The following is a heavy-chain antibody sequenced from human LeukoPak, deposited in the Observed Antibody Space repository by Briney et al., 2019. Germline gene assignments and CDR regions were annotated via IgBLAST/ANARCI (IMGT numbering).Heavy chain of an antibody. CDR2: ISGDGGST. Sequence: GGSLRLSCAASGFTFDDYAMHWVRQAPGKGLEWVSLISGDGGSTYYADSVKGRFTISRDNSKISLYLQMNSLRTEDTALYYCAKDPRDYYDSSGYLDYGMDVWGQGTTVTVSS. CDR1: GFTFDDYA. D-gene: IGHD3-22*01. V-gene: IGHV3-43*02. CDR3: AKDPRDYYDSSGYLDYGMDV. J-gene: IGHJ6*02.